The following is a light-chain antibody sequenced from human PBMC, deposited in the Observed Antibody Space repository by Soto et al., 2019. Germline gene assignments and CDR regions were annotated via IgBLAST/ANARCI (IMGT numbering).Light chain of an antibody. J-gene: IGLJ1*01. CDR3: TSPTPGSLYV. V-gene: IGLV2-14*01. CDR1: SSDVGNYNY. Sequence: QSALAQPASVSGSPGQSITISCTGTSSDVGNYNYVSWYQQSQGTVPKLLIYMVSNRASGVSNRFSGSKSDNTASLTISGLQAEDEADYFCTSPTPGSLYVFGTGTKVTVL. CDR2: MVS.